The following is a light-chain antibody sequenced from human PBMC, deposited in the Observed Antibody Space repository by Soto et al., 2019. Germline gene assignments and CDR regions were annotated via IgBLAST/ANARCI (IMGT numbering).Light chain of an antibody. J-gene: IGLJ1*01. CDR3: SSDTSISTYV. CDR1: SSYVGVYYY. Sequence: QSVLTQPASASGSPGQSIAISCTGTSSYVGVYYYVSWYQQHPGKAPKLMIYDVSSRPSGVSDRFSGSKSGNTASLTISGLQAEDEADYYCSSDTSISTYVLGTGTKVTVL. CDR2: DVS. V-gene: IGLV2-14*01.